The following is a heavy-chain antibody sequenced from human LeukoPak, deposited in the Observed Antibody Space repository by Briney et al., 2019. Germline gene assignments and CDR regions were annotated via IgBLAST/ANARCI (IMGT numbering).Heavy chain of an antibody. D-gene: IGHD2-15*01. CDR3: ARELSTPRPSQDWFDP. V-gene: IGHV7-4-1*02. CDR2: INTNTGNP. J-gene: IGHJ5*02. Sequence: ASVKVSCKASAYTFTSYAMNWVRQAPGQGLEWMGWINTNTGNPTYAQGFTGRFVFSLDTSVSTAYLQISSLKAEGTAVYYCARELSTPRPSQDWFDPWGQGTLVTVSS. CDR1: AYTFTSYA.